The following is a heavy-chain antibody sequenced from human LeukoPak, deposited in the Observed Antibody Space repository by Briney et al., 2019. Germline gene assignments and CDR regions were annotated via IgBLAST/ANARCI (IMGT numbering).Heavy chain of an antibody. V-gene: IGHV4-4*07. CDR3: ARGRLFYDSTGYFI. D-gene: IGHD3-22*01. CDR1: GGSISSYY. Sequence: SETLSLTCTVSGGSISSYYWSWIRQPAGKGLEWIGHIYSSGSTNYNPSLKSRVTMSVDTSKNQFSLNLSSVTAADTAVYHCARGRLFYDSTGYFIWGQGTMVTVSS. J-gene: IGHJ3*02. CDR2: IYSSGST.